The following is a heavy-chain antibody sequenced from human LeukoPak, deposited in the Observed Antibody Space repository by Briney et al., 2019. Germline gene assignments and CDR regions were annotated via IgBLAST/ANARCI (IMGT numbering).Heavy chain of an antibody. J-gene: IGHJ4*02. CDR2: ISSSGSTI. CDR3: ASPYGSGSDAADY. CDR1: GFTFSDYY. V-gene: IGHV3-11*01. D-gene: IGHD3-10*01. Sequence: GGSLRLSCAASGFTFSDYYMSWIRQAPGKGLEWVSYISSSGSTIYYADSVKGRFTISRDNAKNSLYLQMNSLRAEDTAVYYCASPYGSGSDAADYWGRGALVTVSS.